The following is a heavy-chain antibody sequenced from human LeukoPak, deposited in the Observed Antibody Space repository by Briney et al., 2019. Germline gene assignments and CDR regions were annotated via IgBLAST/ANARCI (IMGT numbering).Heavy chain of an antibody. CDR2: IHYSGST. CDR3: ARHFAGHTRNFDY. CDR1: GGPISSYY. V-gene: IGHV4-59*08. J-gene: IGHJ4*02. Sequence: SGTLSLTCSVSGGPISSYYWSWIRQPPGKGLEFIGYIHYSGSTDCKPSLKSRVTISLDTSKSQFSLRLSSVTAADTAIYYCARHFAGHTRNFDYWGQGTLVTVSS.